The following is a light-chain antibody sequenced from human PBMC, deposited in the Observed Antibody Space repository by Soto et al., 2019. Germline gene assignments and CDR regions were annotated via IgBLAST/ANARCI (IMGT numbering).Light chain of an antibody. CDR2: ATS. CDR1: QSVSRTY. J-gene: IGKJ1*01. V-gene: IGKV3D-20*02. CDR3: QQSYSTPRT. Sequence: IVMTRSPATLSYAAGGRATLCCRPSQSVSRTYLAWYQQKPVQAPRLLIYATSSRATGIPDRFSGSGSGTDFTLSISSLQPEDFATYYCQQSYSTPRTFGQGTKVDIK.